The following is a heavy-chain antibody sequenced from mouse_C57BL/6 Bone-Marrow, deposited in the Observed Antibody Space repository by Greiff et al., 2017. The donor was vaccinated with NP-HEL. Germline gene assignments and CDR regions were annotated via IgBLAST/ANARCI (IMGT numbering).Heavy chain of an antibody. D-gene: IGHD2-2*01. Sequence: EVQLQQSGPELVKPGASVKISCKASGYSFTDYNMNWVKQSNGKSLEWIGVINPNYGTTSYNQKFKGKATLTVDQSSSTAYMQLNSLTSEDSAVYYGARRTMVTTREYYYAMDYWGQGTSVTVSS. CDR3: ARRTMVTTREYYYAMDY. CDR2: INPNYGTT. V-gene: IGHV1-39*01. J-gene: IGHJ4*01. CDR1: GYSFTDYN.